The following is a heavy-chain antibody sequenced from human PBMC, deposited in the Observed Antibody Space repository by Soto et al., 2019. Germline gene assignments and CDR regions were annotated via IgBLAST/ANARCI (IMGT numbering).Heavy chain of an antibody. CDR2: INGDNGNR. J-gene: IGHJ4*02. V-gene: IGHV1-3*01. D-gene: IGHD2-21*02. CDR1: GYIFTNYA. Sequence: QVHLVQSGAEVKRPGASVRISCKASGYIFTNYAVFWVRQAPGQGLEWMGWINGDNGNRKYSKNFQGRVTITRDTSANTAYLELSSLRSEDTAVYSCARATILAYSAGDCPGYDYWGQGTLVTVSS. CDR3: ARATILAYSAGDCPGYDY.